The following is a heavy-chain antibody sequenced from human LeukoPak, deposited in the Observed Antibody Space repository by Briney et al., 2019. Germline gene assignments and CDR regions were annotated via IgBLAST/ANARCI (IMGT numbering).Heavy chain of an antibody. CDR2: IYPHYSET. CDR1: GYPFASHW. J-gene: IGHJ4*02. D-gene: IGHD6-19*01. Sequence: GESLQISCKGSGYPFASHWIAWVRQMPGKGLEWMGIIYPHYSETVYSPSFQGQVTISADKSINTAYLQWSSLKASDTAMYYCARQDLRSGWYLHYWGQGTLVTVSS. CDR3: ARQDLRSGWYLHY. V-gene: IGHV5-51*01.